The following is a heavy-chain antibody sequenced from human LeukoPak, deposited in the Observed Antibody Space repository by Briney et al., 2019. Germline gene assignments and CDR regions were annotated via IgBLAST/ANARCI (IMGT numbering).Heavy chain of an antibody. J-gene: IGHJ4*02. V-gene: IGHV3-23*01. CDR3: AKYSGSYYYPPNWDS. Sequence: GGSLRLSCAASGFTFSNYAMTWVRQAPGKGLEWVSGISGSGSSTYYADSVKGRFTLSRDYPKITLYLQMNSLRAEDTAVYFCAKYSGSYYYPPNWDSWGQGTLVTVSS. CDR2: ISGSGSST. D-gene: IGHD1-26*01. CDR1: GFTFSNYA.